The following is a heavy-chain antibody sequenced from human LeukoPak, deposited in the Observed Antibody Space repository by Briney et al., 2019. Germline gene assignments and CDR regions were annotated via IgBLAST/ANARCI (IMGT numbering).Heavy chain of an antibody. Sequence: PSETLSLTCTVSGGSLSSYYWSWIRQPAGKGLEWIGRIYTSGSTNYNPPLTSRVTMSVDTSKNQFSLKLSSVTAADTAVYYCASLTTVTTDDYYYYYMDVWGKGTTVTVSS. J-gene: IGHJ6*03. CDR1: GGSLSSYY. D-gene: IGHD4-17*01. V-gene: IGHV4-4*07. CDR2: IYTSGST. CDR3: ASLTTVTTDDYYYYYMDV.